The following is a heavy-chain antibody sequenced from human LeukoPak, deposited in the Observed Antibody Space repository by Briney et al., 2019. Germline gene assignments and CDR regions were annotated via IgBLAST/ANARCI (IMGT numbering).Heavy chain of an antibody. Sequence: ASVKVSCKASGYTFSSYAISWVRQAPGQGLEWMGRIIPIFGIANYAQKFQGRVTITADKSTSTAYMELSSLRSEDTAVYYCARESRSGYDWDYWGQGTLVTVSS. CDR2: IIPIFGIA. CDR1: GYTFSSYA. J-gene: IGHJ4*02. V-gene: IGHV1-69*04. D-gene: IGHD5-12*01. CDR3: ARESRSGYDWDY.